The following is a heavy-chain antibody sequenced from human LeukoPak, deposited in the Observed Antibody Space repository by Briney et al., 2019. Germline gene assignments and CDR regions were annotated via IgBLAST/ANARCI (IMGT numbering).Heavy chain of an antibody. Sequence: SETLSLTCTVSGGSISSYYWSWIRQPPGKGLEWIGYISYSGSTNYNPSLNSRVTISVDTSKNQFSLKVTSVTAADTAVYYCARDVIRAGNENWFDPWGPGTLVTVSS. J-gene: IGHJ5*02. CDR1: GGSISSYY. CDR2: ISYSGST. V-gene: IGHV4-59*01. D-gene: IGHD1-1*01. CDR3: ARDVIRAGNENWFDP.